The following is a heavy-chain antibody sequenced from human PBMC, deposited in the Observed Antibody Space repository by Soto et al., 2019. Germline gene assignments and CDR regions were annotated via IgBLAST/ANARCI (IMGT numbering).Heavy chain of an antibody. CDR3: ARVRRHYDYGDYRWYFDY. CDR1: GGSISSSNW. Sequence: SETLSLTCAVSGGSISSSNWWSWVRQPPGKGLEWIGEIYHSGSTNYNPSLKSRVTISVDKSKNHFSLKLSSVTAADTALYYCARVRRHYDYGDYRWYFDYWGQGTLVTVPQ. V-gene: IGHV4-4*02. D-gene: IGHD4-17*01. CDR2: IYHSGST. J-gene: IGHJ4*02.